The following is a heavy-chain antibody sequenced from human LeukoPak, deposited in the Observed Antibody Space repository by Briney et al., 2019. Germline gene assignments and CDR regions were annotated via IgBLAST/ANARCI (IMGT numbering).Heavy chain of an antibody. D-gene: IGHD6-19*01. CDR3: AKGTIAVAGSAFDI. Sequence: GGSLRLSCAASGFTFSSYGMHWVRQTPGKGLEWVAFIRYDGSNKYYADSVKGRFTISRDNSKNTLYLQMNSLRAEDTALYYCAKGTIAVAGSAFDIWGQGTVVTVSS. CDR1: GFTFSSYG. V-gene: IGHV3-30*02. CDR2: IRYDGSNK. J-gene: IGHJ3*02.